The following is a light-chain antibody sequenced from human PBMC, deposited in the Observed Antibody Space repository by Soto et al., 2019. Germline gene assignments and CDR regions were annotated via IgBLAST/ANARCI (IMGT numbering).Light chain of an antibody. CDR3: GSWDSRLSDYV. CDR2: DDN. Sequence: QSVLTQPPSVSAAPGQKVTISCSGSSSNIGGNSVSWYQQLPGTAPKLLIYDDNKRPSGIPDRFSGSEYGTSATLGITGFQTGDEADYYCGSWDSRLSDYVFGNGTKVTV. CDR1: SSNIGGNS. V-gene: IGLV1-51*01. J-gene: IGLJ1*01.